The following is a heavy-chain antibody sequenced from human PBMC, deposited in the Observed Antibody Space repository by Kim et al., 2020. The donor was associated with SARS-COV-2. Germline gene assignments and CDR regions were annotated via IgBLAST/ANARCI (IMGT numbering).Heavy chain of an antibody. J-gene: IGHJ3*02. V-gene: IGHV3-11*05. CDR3: AREPEYYYDSSARAFDI. CDR2: ISSSSSYT. Sequence: GGSLRLSCAASGFTFSDYYMSWIRQAPGKGLEWVSYISSSSSYTNYADSVKGRFTISRDNAKNSLYLQMNSLRAEDTAVYYCAREPEYYYDSSARAFDIWGQGTMVTVSS. CDR1: GFTFSDYY. D-gene: IGHD3-22*01.